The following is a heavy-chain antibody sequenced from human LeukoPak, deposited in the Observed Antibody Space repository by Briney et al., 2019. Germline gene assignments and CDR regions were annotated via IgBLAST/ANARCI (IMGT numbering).Heavy chain of an antibody. CDR3: ARHVVIGGYYYYMDV. Sequence: GESLKISCKGSGYSFTSYWIGWVRQMPGKGLEWMGIIYPGDSDTRYSPSFQGQVTISADKSISTAYLQWSSLKASDTAMYYCARHVVIGGYYYYMDVWGRGTTVTVSS. D-gene: IGHD3-10*01. V-gene: IGHV5-51*01. CDR2: IYPGDSDT. J-gene: IGHJ6*03. CDR1: GYSFTSYW.